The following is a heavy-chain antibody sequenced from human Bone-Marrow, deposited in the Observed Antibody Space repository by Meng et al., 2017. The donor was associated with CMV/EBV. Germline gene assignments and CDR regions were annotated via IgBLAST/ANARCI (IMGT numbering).Heavy chain of an antibody. CDR2: INPNSGAT. Sequence: SCKSTGYDFTSCGISWVRQAPGQGLEWMGWINPNSGATNYAQKFQGRVTMTRDTSISTAYMELSRLRSDDTAMYYCARGPSPVTIDYWGQGTLVTVSS. D-gene: IGHD4-17*01. CDR1: GYDFTSCG. CDR3: ARGPSPVTIDY. V-gene: IGHV1-2*02. J-gene: IGHJ4*02.